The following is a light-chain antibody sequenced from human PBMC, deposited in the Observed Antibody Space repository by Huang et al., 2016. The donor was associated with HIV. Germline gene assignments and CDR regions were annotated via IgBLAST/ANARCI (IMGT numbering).Light chain of an antibody. V-gene: IGKV3-20*01. CDR2: GTS. CDR1: QSVSSSY. Sequence: EIVLTQSPGTLSLSPGERATLSCRASQSVSSSYLAWYRQSPDQAPRLVIYGTSNRATGNPDRFSGSGSGTDFTLTISRLEPEDFAVYYCQQYGSSYSFGQGTKLEIK. CDR3: QQYGSSYS. J-gene: IGKJ2*01.